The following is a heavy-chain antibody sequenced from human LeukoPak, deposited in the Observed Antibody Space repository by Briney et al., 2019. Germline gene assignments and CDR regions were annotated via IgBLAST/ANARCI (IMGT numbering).Heavy chain of an antibody. J-gene: IGHJ4*02. CDR3: ARAREYCSGGSCYPDY. D-gene: IGHD2-15*01. CDR2: IGTAGDT. Sequence: PGGSLRLSCAASGFTFSSYDMHWVRQATGKGLEWVSAIGTAGDTYYPGSVKGRFTISRENAKNSLYLQMNSLRAGDTAVYYCARAREYCSGGSCYPDYWGQGTLVTVSS. V-gene: IGHV3-13*01. CDR1: GFTFSSYD.